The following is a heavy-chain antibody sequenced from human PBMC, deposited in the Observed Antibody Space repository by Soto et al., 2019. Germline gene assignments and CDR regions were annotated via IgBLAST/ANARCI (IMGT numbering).Heavy chain of an antibody. J-gene: IGHJ4*02. Sequence: GGSLRLSCAASGFTFSSYSMNWVRQAPGKGLEWVSYISSSSSTIYYADSVKGRFTISRDNAKNSLYLQMNSLRAEDTAVYYCARDGQGATPRAFDYWGQGTLVTVSS. CDR2: ISSSSSTI. V-gene: IGHV3-48*01. D-gene: IGHD2-15*01. CDR1: GFTFSSYS. CDR3: ARDGQGATPRAFDY.